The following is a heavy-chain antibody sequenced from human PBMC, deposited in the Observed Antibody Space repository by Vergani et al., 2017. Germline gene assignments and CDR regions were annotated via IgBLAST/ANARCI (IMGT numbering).Heavy chain of an antibody. Sequence: EVQLVPSGAEVKTPGESLKISCKGSGYSFTSYWIGWVRQMPGKGLEWMGIIYPGDSDTRYSPSFQGQVTISADKSISTAYLQWSSLKASDTAMYYCARHPFTIVGVVTSYFDYWGQGTLVTVSS. D-gene: IGHD3-3*01. V-gene: IGHV5-51*01. CDR2: IYPGDSDT. CDR3: ARHPFTIVGVVTSYFDY. J-gene: IGHJ4*02. CDR1: GYSFTSYW.